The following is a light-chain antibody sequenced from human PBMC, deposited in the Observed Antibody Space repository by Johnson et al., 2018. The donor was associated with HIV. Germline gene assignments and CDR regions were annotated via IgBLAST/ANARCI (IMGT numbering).Light chain of an antibody. Sequence: QSVLTQPPSVSSAPGQKVDISCSGSSSNIGNNYVSWYQQLPGTAPKLLIYENNKRPSGIPDRFSGSKSGTSATLGITGLQTGDEADYYCGTWDSSLSAYVFGTGTKVPVL. CDR3: GTWDSSLSAYV. J-gene: IGLJ1*01. CDR2: ENN. CDR1: SSNIGNNY. V-gene: IGLV1-51*02.